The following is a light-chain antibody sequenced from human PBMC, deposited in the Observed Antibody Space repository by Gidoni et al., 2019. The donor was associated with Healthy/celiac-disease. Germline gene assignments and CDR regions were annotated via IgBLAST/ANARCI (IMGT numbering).Light chain of an antibody. CDR1: QSVSSSY. J-gene: IGKJ1*01. V-gene: IGKV3-20*01. CDR2: GAS. CDR3: QQYGSSSWT. Sequence: EIVLMQSPGTLSLSPGERATLSCRASQSVSSSYLAWYQQKPGQAPRLLIYGASSKATGIPDRISGSGSGTDFTLTISRLEPEDVAVYYYQQYGSSSWTFGQGTKVEIK.